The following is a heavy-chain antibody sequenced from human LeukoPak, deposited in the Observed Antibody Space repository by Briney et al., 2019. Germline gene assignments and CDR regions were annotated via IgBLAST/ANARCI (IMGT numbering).Heavy chain of an antibody. J-gene: IGHJ4*02. CDR1: GSSFTSYW. Sequence: GASLKISCKGSGSSFTSYWIGWGRQMAGKGLGWMGIIYPGDSDTRYSPSFQGQVTISADKSISTAYLQWSSLKASDTAMYYCARRYYGDRNGFDYWGQGTLVTVSS. CDR3: ARRYYGDRNGFDY. CDR2: IYPGDSDT. V-gene: IGHV5-51*01. D-gene: IGHD4-17*01.